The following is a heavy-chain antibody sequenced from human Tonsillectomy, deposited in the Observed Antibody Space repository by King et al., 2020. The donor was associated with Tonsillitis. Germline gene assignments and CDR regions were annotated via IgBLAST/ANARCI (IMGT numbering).Heavy chain of an antibody. J-gene: IGHJ3*01. CDR3: ARGTGTLRYFDRNPFDL. CDR1: GYSFTSYW. Sequence: QLVQSGAEVKKPGESLRISCKGSGYSFTSYWINWVRQMPGKVLEWMGRIDPSDSYTNYSPSFQGHVTISTDKSISTAYLQWSSLKASDTAMYYCARGTGTLRYFDRNPFDLWGQGTMVTVSS. CDR2: IDPSDSYT. D-gene: IGHD3-9*01. V-gene: IGHV5-10-1*01.